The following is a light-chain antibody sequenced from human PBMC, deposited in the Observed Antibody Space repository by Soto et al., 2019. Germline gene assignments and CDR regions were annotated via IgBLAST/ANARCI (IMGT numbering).Light chain of an antibody. CDR2: AAS. J-gene: IGKJ1*01. Sequence: RMTQSPSSRSASVGARATITCRASQSISSYLNWYQQKPGKAPKLLIYAASSLQSGVPSRFSGSGSGTDFTLTISRLEPEDFAVYYCQQYGRSGTFAQGTKVDI. CDR3: QQYGRSGT. V-gene: IGKV1-39*01. CDR1: QSISSY.